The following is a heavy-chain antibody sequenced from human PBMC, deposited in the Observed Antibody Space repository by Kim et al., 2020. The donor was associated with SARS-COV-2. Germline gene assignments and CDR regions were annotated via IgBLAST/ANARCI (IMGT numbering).Heavy chain of an antibody. CDR2: IYYSGST. V-gene: IGHV4-39*01. Sequence: SDTLSLTCTVSGGSISSSSYYWGWIRQPPGKGLEWIGSIYYSGSTYYNPSLKSRVTISVDTSKNQFSLKLSSVTAADTAVYYCARRVIKSWYFDLWGRGTLVTVSS. D-gene: IGHD3-10*01. CDR1: GGSISSSSYY. CDR3: ARRVIKSWYFDL. J-gene: IGHJ2*01.